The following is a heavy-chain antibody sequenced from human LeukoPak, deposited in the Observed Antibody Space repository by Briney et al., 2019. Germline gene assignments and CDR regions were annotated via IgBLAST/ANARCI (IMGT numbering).Heavy chain of an antibody. V-gene: IGHV3-48*02. Sequence: GGSLSLSCAASGFTFSSFSMKWVRQAPGKGLDWVSYISSISSPTYYADSVKGRFTLSRDNATNSLYLQMNSLRDEDTAVYYCARRIAVAGTFFDYWGKGTLVTVSS. CDR3: ARRIAVAGTFFDY. CDR1: GFTFSSFS. CDR2: ISSISSPT. J-gene: IGHJ4*02. D-gene: IGHD6-19*01.